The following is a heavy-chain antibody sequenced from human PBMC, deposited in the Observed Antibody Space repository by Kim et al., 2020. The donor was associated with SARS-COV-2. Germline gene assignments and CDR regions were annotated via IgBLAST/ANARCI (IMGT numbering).Heavy chain of an antibody. CDR1: GGSISSSSYY. CDR2: IYYSGST. J-gene: IGHJ5*02. D-gene: IGHD3-22*01. V-gene: IGHV4-39*07. Sequence: SETLSLTCTVSGGSISSSSYYWGWIRQPPGKGLEWIGSIYYSGSTYYNPSLKSRVTISVDTSKNQFSLKLSSVTAADTAVYYCAREGTKYYYDSSGYYGANWFDPWGQGTLVTVSS. CDR3: AREGTKYYYDSSGYYGANWFDP.